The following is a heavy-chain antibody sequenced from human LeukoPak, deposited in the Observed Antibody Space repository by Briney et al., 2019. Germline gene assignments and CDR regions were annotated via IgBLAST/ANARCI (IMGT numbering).Heavy chain of an antibody. CDR2: ISTYNGNT. CDR1: GYSFVLYG. D-gene: IGHD4-17*01. Sequence: GASVKVSCKASGYSFVLYGISWVRQAPGQGPEWMGWISTYNGNTKYAQKFQGRVTMTTDTSTSTAYMELRSLGSDDTAVYYCARDEDYGIFVNVDYWGQGTLVTVSS. J-gene: IGHJ4*02. V-gene: IGHV1-18*01. CDR3: ARDEDYGIFVNVDY.